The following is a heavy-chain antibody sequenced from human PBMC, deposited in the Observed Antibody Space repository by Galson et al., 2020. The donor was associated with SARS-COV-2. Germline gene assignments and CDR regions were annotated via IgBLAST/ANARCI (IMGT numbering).Heavy chain of an antibody. CDR3: ARYAVAGTKYYYGMDV. J-gene: IGHJ6*02. D-gene: IGHD6-19*01. V-gene: IGHV3-30-3*01. Sequence: GESLKISCAASGFTFSSYAMHWVRQAPGKGLEWVAVISYDGSSKYYADSVKGRFTISRDNSKNTLYLQMNSLRAEDTAVYYCARYAVAGTKYYYGMDVWGQGTTVTVSS. CDR2: ISYDGSSK. CDR1: GFTFSSYA.